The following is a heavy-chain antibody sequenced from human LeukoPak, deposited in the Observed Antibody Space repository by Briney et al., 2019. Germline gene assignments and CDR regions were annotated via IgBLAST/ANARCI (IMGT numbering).Heavy chain of an antibody. CDR3: AKDVVPTYYYDSSGYPGDY. J-gene: IGHJ4*02. Sequence: GGSLRLSCAASGFTFDDYAMRWVRQAPGKGLEWVSLISGDGGSTYYADSVKGRFTISRDNSKNSLYLQMNSLRTEDTALYYCAKDVVPTYYYDSSGYPGDYWGQGTLVTVSS. D-gene: IGHD3-22*01. CDR1: GFTFDDYA. CDR2: ISGDGGST. V-gene: IGHV3-43*02.